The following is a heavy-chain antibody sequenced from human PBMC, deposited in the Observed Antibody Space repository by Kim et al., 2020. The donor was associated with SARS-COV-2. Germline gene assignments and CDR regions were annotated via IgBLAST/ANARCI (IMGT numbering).Heavy chain of an antibody. CDR3: ARAGPSFDY. Sequence: GSTNYNPPLKRRVTISVATSKNQFSLKLSSVTAADTAVYYCARAGPSFDYWGQGTLVTVSS. V-gene: IGHV4-59*01. CDR2: GST. J-gene: IGHJ4*02.